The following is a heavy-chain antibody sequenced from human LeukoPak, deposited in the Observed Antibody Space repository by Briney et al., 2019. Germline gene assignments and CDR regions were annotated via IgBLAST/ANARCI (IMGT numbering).Heavy chain of an antibody. CDR2: IYPGDSDT. CDR1: GYSFTSYW. V-gene: IGHV5-51*01. CDR3: ARIKDYDFWSGYYRPHYFDY. D-gene: IGHD3-3*01. Sequence: GESLKISCKGSGYSFTSYWIGWVRQMPGKGLEWMGIIYPGDSDTRFSPSFQGQVTISAGKSISTAYLQWSSLKASDTAMYYCARIKDYDFWSGYYRPHYFDYWGQGTLVTVSS. J-gene: IGHJ4*02.